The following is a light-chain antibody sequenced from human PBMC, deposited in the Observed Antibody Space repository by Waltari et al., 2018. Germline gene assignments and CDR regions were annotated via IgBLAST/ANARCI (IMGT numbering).Light chain of an antibody. J-gene: IGKJ3*01. CDR1: QDISNY. CDR2: DAS. CDR3: QHYDNFPFT. V-gene: IGKV1-33*01. Sequence: DIQMTQSPSSLSASIGDRVTITCQASQDISNYLLWYQQKPGKAPRVLIYDASPLGRGVPSRFSGSGSGTDFTFTIAALQPEDFATYFCQHYDNFPFTFGPGTTVDVK.